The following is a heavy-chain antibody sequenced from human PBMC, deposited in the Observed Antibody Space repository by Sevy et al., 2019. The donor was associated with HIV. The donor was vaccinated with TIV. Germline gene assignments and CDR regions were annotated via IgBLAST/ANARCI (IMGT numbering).Heavy chain of an antibody. CDR1: GFTFSDHR. D-gene: IGHD3-16*01. J-gene: IGHJ4*02. Sequence: GGSLRLSCAAFGFTFSDHRMRWVRQAPGKGLEWVAVISYDGRNNKYNVDSVKGRFTISRDNSKNTVYLQMNSLRPEDTAIYYCARDRGEILSSAFDYWGQGTLVTVSS. V-gene: IGHV3-30*03. CDR3: ARDRGEILSSAFDY. CDR2: ISYDGRNNK.